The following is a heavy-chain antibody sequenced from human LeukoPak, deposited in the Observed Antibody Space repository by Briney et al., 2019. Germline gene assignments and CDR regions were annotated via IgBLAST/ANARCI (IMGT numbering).Heavy chain of an antibody. J-gene: IGHJ4*02. Sequence: PGGSLRLSCAASGFTFDDYAMHWVRQAPGKGLEWISLITWDGGISYYVDSLKGRFTISRDNSKNSLYLQMNSLRAEDTAVYYCAKLGAAGYYFDYWGQGTLVTVSS. CDR2: ITWDGGIS. CDR1: GFTFDDYA. D-gene: IGHD3-10*01. CDR3: AKLGAAGYYFDY. V-gene: IGHV3-43D*03.